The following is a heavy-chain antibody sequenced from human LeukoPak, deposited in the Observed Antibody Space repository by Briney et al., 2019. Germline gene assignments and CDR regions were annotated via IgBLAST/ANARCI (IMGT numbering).Heavy chain of an antibody. CDR2: ISAYNGNT. J-gene: IGHJ4*02. Sequence: GASVKVSCKTSGYTFPSYGISWVRQAPGQGLEWMGWISAYNGNTNYAQKLQDRVTMTTDTSTSTAYMELRSLRSDDTAVYYCARGTCYYDSSGYPSDYWGQGTLVTVSS. CDR3: ARGTCYYDSSGYPSDY. CDR1: GYTFPSYG. V-gene: IGHV1-18*01. D-gene: IGHD3-22*01.